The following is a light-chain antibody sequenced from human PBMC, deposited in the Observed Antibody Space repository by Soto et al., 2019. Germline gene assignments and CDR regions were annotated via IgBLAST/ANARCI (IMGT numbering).Light chain of an antibody. CDR3: QQHNTWPRT. CDR1: QSVNNN. Sequence: EIVMTQSPDTLSVSPGERAILSCRASQSVNNNLAWYHQRPGHAPRLLIYGASTRATGIPARFSGSGSGTEFILTISSLQSEDFAVYYCQQHNTWPRTFGGGTKVDIK. J-gene: IGKJ4*01. CDR2: GAS. V-gene: IGKV3-15*01.